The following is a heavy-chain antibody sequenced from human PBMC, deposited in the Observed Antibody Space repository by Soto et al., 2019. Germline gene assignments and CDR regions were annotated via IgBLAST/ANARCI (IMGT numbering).Heavy chain of an antibody. Sequence: QVQLVQSGAEVKKPGSSVKVSCKASGGTFSSYAISWVRQAPGQGLEWMGGIIPIFGTANYAQKFQGRVTITADESTSTAYMELSSLSSEDTAVYYCAMNYDSSGYQARGGMDVWGQGTTVTVSS. CDR3: AMNYDSSGYQARGGMDV. D-gene: IGHD3-22*01. CDR1: GGTFSSYA. V-gene: IGHV1-69*01. J-gene: IGHJ6*02. CDR2: IIPIFGTA.